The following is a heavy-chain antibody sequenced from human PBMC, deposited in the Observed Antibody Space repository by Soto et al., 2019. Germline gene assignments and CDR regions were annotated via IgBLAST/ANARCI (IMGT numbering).Heavy chain of an antibody. V-gene: IGHV1-46*01. CDR1: GDIFTRYY. J-gene: IGHJ4*02. CDR2: INPSGGST. Sequence: ASVKVSCKASGDIFTRYYMHWVRQAPGQGPEWMGIINPSGGSTDYAQKFQGRVTITRDTSASTAYMELSSLRSEDTAVYYCARQAEGGYNYGYWGQGTLVTSPQ. D-gene: IGHD5-12*01. CDR3: ARQAEGGYNYGY.